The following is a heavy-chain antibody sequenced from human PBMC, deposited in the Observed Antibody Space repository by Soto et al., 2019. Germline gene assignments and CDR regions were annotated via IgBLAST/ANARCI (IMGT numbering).Heavy chain of an antibody. J-gene: IGHJ6*02. CDR2: IGSAGDA. Sequence: GVSLRLSCEASGFIFSSYDIHWVRQATGKGLDWVSAIGSAGDAYYSDSAKGRFTISRENAMNSLYLQMNSLRAGDTAVYYCARAPRGYSYGLHSYYYGLDVWGQGTTVTVSS. D-gene: IGHD5-18*01. V-gene: IGHV3-13*01. CDR1: GFIFSSYD. CDR3: ARAPRGYSYGLHSYYYGLDV.